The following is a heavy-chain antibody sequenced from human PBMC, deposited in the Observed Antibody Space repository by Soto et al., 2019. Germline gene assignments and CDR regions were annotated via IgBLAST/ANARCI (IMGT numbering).Heavy chain of an antibody. CDR3: ARDSSEFWPEFVFDY. CDR1: GFTFSSYG. Sequence: QVQLVESGGGVVQPGRSLRLSCAASGFTFSSYGMHWVRQAPGKGLEWVAVIWFDGSNKYYADSVKGRFTISRDNSKSTLYLQMNSLRAEDTAVYYCARDSSEFWPEFVFDYWGQGTLVTVSS. D-gene: IGHD2-21*01. J-gene: IGHJ4*02. CDR2: IWFDGSNK. V-gene: IGHV3-33*01.